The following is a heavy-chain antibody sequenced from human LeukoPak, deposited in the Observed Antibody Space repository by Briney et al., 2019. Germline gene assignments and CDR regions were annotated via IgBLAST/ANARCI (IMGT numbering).Heavy chain of an antibody. V-gene: IGHV1-24*01. J-gene: IGHJ6*02. CDR2: FDPEDGET. CDR1: GYTPTELS. CDR3: ASASQGGAPNDYGMDV. D-gene: IGHD3-16*01. Sequence: GASVKVSCKVSGYTPTELSMHWVRQAPGKGLEWMGGFDPEDGETIYAQKFQGRVTMTEDTSTDTAYMELSSLRSEDTAVYYCASASQGGAPNDYGMDVWGQGTTVTVSS.